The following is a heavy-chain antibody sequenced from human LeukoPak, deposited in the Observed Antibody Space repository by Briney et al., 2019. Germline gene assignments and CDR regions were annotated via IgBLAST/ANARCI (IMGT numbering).Heavy chain of an antibody. Sequence: PSETLSLTCTVSGGSISSSSYYWSWIRQPPGKGLEWIGYIYHSGSTYYNPSLKSRVTISVDRSKNQFSLKLSSVTAADTAVYYCARDPTRWTLDYPRTKDYWGQGTLVTVSS. D-gene: IGHD1-1*01. CDR2: IYHSGST. J-gene: IGHJ4*02. V-gene: IGHV4-30-2*01. CDR1: GGSISSSSYY. CDR3: ARDPTRWTLDYPRTKDY.